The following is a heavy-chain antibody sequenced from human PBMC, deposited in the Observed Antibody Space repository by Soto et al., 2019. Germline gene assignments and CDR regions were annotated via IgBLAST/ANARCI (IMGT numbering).Heavy chain of an antibody. Sequence: ESRTISCKGSGYSFTNYWIGWVRQMPGKGLEWMGIINPADSESTYSPYFQGQVTISADKSISTAYLQWSSLKASDTAMYYCASHVETAKGYYYGMDVWGQGTTVTVSS. CDR1: GYSFTNYW. CDR2: INPADSES. V-gene: IGHV5-51*01. CDR3: ASHVETAKGYYYGMDV. J-gene: IGHJ6*02. D-gene: IGHD5-18*01.